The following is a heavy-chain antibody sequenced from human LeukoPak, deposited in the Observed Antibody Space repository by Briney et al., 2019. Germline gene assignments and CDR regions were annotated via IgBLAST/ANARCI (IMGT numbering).Heavy chain of an antibody. Sequence: SETLSLTCTVSGGSISSYYWSWIRQPAGKGLEWIGRIYTSGTTNYNPSLKSRVTMSVDASKNQFSLKMRSVTAADTAVYYCARANYDGSDYWGQGTLVTVSS. CDR1: GGSISSYY. CDR2: IYTSGTT. V-gene: IGHV4-4*07. J-gene: IGHJ4*02. D-gene: IGHD3-22*01. CDR3: ARANYDGSDY.